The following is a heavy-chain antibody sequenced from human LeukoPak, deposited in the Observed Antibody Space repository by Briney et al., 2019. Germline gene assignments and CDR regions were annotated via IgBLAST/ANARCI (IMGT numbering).Heavy chain of an antibody. D-gene: IGHD2-8*02. Sequence: GASVTVSCTASGYTFTSSYVHWVRQAPGQGLEWMGMINPSDDATNYAKKFQGRVTMTRDTSTSTVYMEMSNLSSEDTAMYYCAKSRTTGSASSDYWGQGTLVTVSS. J-gene: IGHJ4*02. CDR1: GYTFTSSY. CDR2: INPSDDAT. CDR3: AKSRTTGSASSDY. V-gene: IGHV1-46*01.